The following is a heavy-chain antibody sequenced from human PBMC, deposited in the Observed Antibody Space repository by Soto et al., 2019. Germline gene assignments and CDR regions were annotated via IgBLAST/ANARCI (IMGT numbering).Heavy chain of an antibody. CDR1: GFTFSSYG. D-gene: IGHD6-13*01. CDR2: IWYDGSNK. J-gene: IGHJ6*02. Sequence: GGSLRLSCAASGFTFSSYGMHWVRQAPGKGLEWVAVIWYDGSNKYYADSVKGRFTISRDNSKNTLYLQMNSLRAEDTAVYYCARGSDLGRSSWLEDYYYGMDVWGQGTTVNVSS. CDR3: ARGSDLGRSSWLEDYYYGMDV. V-gene: IGHV3-33*01.